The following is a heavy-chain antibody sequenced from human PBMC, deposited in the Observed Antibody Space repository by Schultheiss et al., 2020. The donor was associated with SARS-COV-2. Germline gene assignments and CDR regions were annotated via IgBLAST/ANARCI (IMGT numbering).Heavy chain of an antibody. Sequence: GGSLRLSCAASGFIFRNHDIHWVRQAPGKGLEWVAVISNDGSHKYYGDSVKGRFTISRDNSKTTQYLQMNTLTPADTAIYYCARDRRGGSPLDYWGQGTLVTVSS. V-gene: IGHV3-30*06. J-gene: IGHJ4*02. CDR2: ISNDGSHK. D-gene: IGHD1-26*01. CDR1: GFIFRNHD. CDR3: ARDRRGGSPLDY.